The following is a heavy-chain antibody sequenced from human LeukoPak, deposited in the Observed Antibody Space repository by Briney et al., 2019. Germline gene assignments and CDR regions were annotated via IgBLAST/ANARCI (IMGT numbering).Heavy chain of an antibody. J-gene: IGHJ4*01. CDR3: ARDGTAAGLYFDL. D-gene: IGHD6-13*01. CDR1: GFSFSSYW. V-gene: IGHV3-7*01. CDR2: IKQDGGEK. Sequence: PGGSLILACAVSGFSFSSYWTNWVRQAPGKGLEWVASIKQDGGEKSYVDSVKGRFTISRDNAKNSLYLQMSSLRAEDTAVYYCARDGTAAGLYFDLWGQGTLVTVSS.